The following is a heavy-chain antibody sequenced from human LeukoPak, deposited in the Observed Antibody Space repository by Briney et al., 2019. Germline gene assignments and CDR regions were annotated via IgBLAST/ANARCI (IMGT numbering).Heavy chain of an antibody. CDR2: IYYSGST. Sequence: SETLSLTCTVSGGSISSYYWSWIRQPPGKGLEWIGYIYYSGSTNYNPSLKSRVTISVDTSKNQFSLKLSSVTAADTAVYYCARDLGSGSWYGLGYWGQGTLVTVSS. V-gene: IGHV4-59*01. D-gene: IGHD6-13*01. J-gene: IGHJ4*02. CDR1: GGSISSYY. CDR3: ARDLGSGSWYGLGY.